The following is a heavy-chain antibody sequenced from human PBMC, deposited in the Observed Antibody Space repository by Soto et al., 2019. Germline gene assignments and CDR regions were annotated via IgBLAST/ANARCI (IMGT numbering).Heavy chain of an antibody. D-gene: IGHD3-10*01. CDR2: INYDGYS. Sequence: QVQLQESGPGLVKPSETLSLTCTVSGGSITNYYCSWFRQPPGKGLEWIGYINYDGYSAYNLSLKRRVTLPVDASKTQSSLLLESVPATDTAVYYCARHGFGPLHGLVDVWGPGTTVIVSS. V-gene: IGHV4-59*08. CDR1: GGSITNYY. J-gene: IGHJ6*02. CDR3: ARHGFGPLHGLVDV.